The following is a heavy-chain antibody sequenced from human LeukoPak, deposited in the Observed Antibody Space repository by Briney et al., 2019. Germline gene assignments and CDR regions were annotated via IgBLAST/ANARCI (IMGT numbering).Heavy chain of an antibody. CDR2: INAGNGNT. Sequence: ASVKVSCKASGYTFTSYAMHWVRQAPGQRLEWMGWINAGNGNTKYSQKFQGRVTITRDTSASTAYMELSSLRSEDTAVYYCARELMVRGVALYYYGMDVWGKGTTVTVSS. CDR3: ARELMVRGVALYYYGMDV. CDR1: GYTFTSYA. D-gene: IGHD3-10*01. J-gene: IGHJ6*04. V-gene: IGHV1-3*01.